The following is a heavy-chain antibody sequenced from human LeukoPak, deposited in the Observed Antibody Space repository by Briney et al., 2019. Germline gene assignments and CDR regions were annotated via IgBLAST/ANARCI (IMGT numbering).Heavy chain of an antibody. CDR2: INPNSGGT. Sequence: ASVKVSCKASGYTFTGYYMHWVRQAPGQGLEWMGWINPNSGGTNYAQKFQGRVTMTRDTSISTAYMELSRLRSDDTAVYYCARGQGITGTTPFDYWGQGTLVTVSS. CDR3: ARGQGITGTTPFDY. J-gene: IGHJ4*02. D-gene: IGHD1-7*01. V-gene: IGHV1-2*02. CDR1: GYTFTGYY.